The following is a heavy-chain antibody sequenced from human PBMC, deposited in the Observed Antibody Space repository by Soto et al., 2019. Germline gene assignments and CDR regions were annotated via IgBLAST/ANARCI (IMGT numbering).Heavy chain of an antibody. CDR2: MNPNSGNT. J-gene: IGHJ5*02. CDR3: ARDNRYNWNDEGWFDP. Sequence: QVQLVESGAEVKKPGASVKVSCKASGYSFSDYDINWVRQATGQGPEWMGWMNPNSGNTGYAQKFQGRVIMTRNTSINTAYMELSRLGSDDTAVYYCARDNRYNWNDEGWFDPWGQGTLVTVSS. CDR1: GYSFSDYD. V-gene: IGHV1-8*01. D-gene: IGHD1-20*01.